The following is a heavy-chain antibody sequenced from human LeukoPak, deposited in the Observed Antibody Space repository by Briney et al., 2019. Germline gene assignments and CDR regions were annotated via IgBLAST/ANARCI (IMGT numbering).Heavy chain of an antibody. J-gene: IGHJ6*04. CDR3: ARDRTDGLRYSWGLDV. CDR1: GFSFNNYG. V-gene: IGHV3-30*03. Sequence: GGSLRLSCAATGFSFNNYGMRWVRQAPGKGLEWVATMSHGGSNKYYADSVKGRFTIPGDNSKNTLYLQMSSLRAEDTAVYYCARDRTDGLRYSWGLDVWGKGATVAVSS. D-gene: IGHD3-9*01. CDR2: MSHGGSNK.